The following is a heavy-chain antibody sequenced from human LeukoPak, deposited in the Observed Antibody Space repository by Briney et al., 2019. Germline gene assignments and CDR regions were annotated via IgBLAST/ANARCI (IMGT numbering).Heavy chain of an antibody. CDR2: IYYSGST. CDR3: ARDKDGDYGPYHYYYMDV. D-gene: IGHD4-17*01. Sequence: KTSETLSLTCTVSGGSISSSSYYWGWIRQPPGKGLEWIGSIYYSGSTYYNSSLKSRVTMSVDTSKNQFSLKLSSVTAADTAVYYCARDKDGDYGPYHYYYMDVWGKGTTVTISS. V-gene: IGHV4-39*07. J-gene: IGHJ6*03. CDR1: GGSISSSSYY.